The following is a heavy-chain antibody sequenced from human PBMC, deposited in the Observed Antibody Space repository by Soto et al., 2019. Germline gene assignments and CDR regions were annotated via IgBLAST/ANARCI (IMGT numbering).Heavy chain of an antibody. Sequence: SETLSLTCPVFGGSISSSSYYWGWIRQPPGKGLEWIGSIYYSGSTYYNPSLKSRVTISVDTSKNQFSLKLSSVTAADTAVYYCATKTGGGWEDGMDVWGQGTTVTVSS. D-gene: IGHD6-19*01. CDR3: ATKTGGGWEDGMDV. J-gene: IGHJ6*02. CDR1: GGSISSSSYY. CDR2: IYYSGST. V-gene: IGHV4-39*01.